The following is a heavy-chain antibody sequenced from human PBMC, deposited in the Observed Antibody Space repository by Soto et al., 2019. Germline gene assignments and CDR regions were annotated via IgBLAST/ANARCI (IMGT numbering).Heavy chain of an antibody. CDR2: LDASGNT. CDR3: PCYSNNWFHTEGIDV. V-gene: IGHV4-4*07. J-gene: IGHJ6*02. D-gene: IGHD6-13*01. Sequence: SETRSLTCTVSVDCITNYNGSWIRQRAGNVLQCIGRLDASGNTTYIPSLIRRVTMSIDTSTMQFSLQLPSVTAAHTALYYCPCYSNNWFHTEGIDVWGHVTTVTVSS. CDR1: VDCITNYN.